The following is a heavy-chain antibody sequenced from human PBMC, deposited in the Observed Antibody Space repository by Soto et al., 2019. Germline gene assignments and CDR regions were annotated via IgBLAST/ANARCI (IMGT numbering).Heavy chain of an antibody. CDR2: ISTTSTYT. CDR3: ARGPIAARPTYYYYGTDV. Sequence: PGGSLRLSCAASGFTFSDYYMTWIRQAPGKGLEWVSYISTTSTYTHYADSVKGRFTISRDNAKNSLYLQMNSLRAEDTAVYYCARGPIAARPTYYYYGTDVRGQGTTVTVSS. CDR1: GFTFSDYY. J-gene: IGHJ6*02. V-gene: IGHV3-11*06. D-gene: IGHD6-6*01.